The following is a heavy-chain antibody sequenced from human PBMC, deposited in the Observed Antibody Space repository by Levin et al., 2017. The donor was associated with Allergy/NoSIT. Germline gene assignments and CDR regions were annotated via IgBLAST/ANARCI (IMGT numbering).Heavy chain of an antibody. CDR1: GFTFSDFY. CDR3: SVLFY. J-gene: IGHJ4*02. CDR2: ISTTGSTI. D-gene: IGHD2-15*01. Sequence: GESLKISCGASGFTFSDFYVIWIRQAPGKGLERVSYISTTGSTIYYADSVKGRFTISRDNAKNSLYLQINSLRAEDTAVYYCSVLFYWGQGTLVTVSS. V-gene: IGHV3-11*01.